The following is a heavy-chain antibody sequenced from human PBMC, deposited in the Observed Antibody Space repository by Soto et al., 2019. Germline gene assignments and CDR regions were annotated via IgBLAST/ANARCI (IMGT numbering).Heavy chain of an antibody. CDR1: GFTFSTYD. Sequence: EVQLVESGGGLVQPGGSLRLSCAASGFTFSTYDMHWVRQAPGKGLEWVSTIGNTGDTYYAGSVKGRFTISRENAKNSLYLQMNSLRAGDTAVYYCAKSLSTAVNYGLDVWGQGTSVTVSS. CDR2: IGNTGDT. CDR3: AKSLSTAVNYGLDV. V-gene: IGHV3-13*01. J-gene: IGHJ6*02. D-gene: IGHD2-2*01.